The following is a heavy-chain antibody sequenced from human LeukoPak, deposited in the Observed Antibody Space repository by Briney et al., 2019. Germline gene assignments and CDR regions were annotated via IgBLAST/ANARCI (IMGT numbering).Heavy chain of an antibody. CDR2: IYTSGST. V-gene: IGHV4-4*07. CDR3: ARGPFNPIWSGLHFDY. D-gene: IGHD3-3*01. J-gene: IGHJ4*02. Sequence: SSETLSLTCSVSGGSISSYYWSWIRQPAGKGLEWIGRIYTSGSTNYNPSLKSRVTMSIDTSRNQFSLRLSSVTAADTAVYYCARGPFNPIWSGLHFDYWGQGTLVTVSS. CDR1: GGSISSYY.